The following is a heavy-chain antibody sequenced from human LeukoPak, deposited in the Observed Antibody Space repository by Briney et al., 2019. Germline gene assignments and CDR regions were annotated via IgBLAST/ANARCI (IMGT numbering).Heavy chain of an antibody. J-gene: IGHJ4*02. Sequence: GSLRLSCAASGFTFNTFNMNWVRQAPGKGLEWVSNIRGSGPGSGSGTYYADSVKGRFIISRDDAKNSVYLQMNSLRIEDSAFYYCVRDVNWGFDSWGQGALVTVSS. CDR2: IRGSGPGSGSGT. V-gene: IGHV3-48*04. CDR3: VRDVNWGFDS. D-gene: IGHD7-27*01. CDR1: GFTFNTFN.